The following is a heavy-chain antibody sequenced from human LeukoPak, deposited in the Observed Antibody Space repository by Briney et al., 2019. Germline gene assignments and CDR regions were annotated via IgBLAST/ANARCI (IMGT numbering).Heavy chain of an antibody. CDR1: GGSISSGGYY. CDR3: ARGMSSSWYQIFDY. V-gene: IGHV4-30-2*01. Sequence: KPSQSLTLTCTVSGGSISSGGYYWSWIRQPPGKGLEWIGFIYHSGSTYYNPSLKSRVTISVDTSKNQFSLKLSSVTAADTAVYYCARGMSSSWYQIFDYWGQGTLVTVSS. CDR2: IYHSGST. D-gene: IGHD6-13*01. J-gene: IGHJ4*02.